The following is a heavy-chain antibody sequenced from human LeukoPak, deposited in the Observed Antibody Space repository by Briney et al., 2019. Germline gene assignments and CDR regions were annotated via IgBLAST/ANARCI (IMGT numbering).Heavy chain of an antibody. CDR3: ARADLTTQVYWFDP. D-gene: IGHD4-11*01. J-gene: IGHJ5*02. V-gene: IGHV6-1*01. Sequence: SQTLSLTCAISGDSVSSNSATWNWIRQSPSRGLEWPGRTYYRSKWYNDFAVSVKSRITINPDTSKNHFSLHLNSVTPEDTAIYYCARADLTTQVYWFDPWGQGTLVTVSS. CDR2: TYYRSKWYN. CDR1: GDSVSSNSAT.